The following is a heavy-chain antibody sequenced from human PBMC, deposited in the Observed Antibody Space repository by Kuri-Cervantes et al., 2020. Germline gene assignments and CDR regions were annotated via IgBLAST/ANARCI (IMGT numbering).Heavy chain of an antibody. D-gene: IGHD3-10*01. CDR1: GFTFSSYS. Sequence: GGSLRLSCAASGFTFSSYSMNWVRQAPGKGLEWVSAISGSGGSTYYADSVKGRFTISRDNSKNTPYLQMNSLRAEDTAVYYCAKDSGRITMARGVIISGDWFDPWGQGTLVTVSS. V-gene: IGHV3-23*01. CDR2: ISGSGGST. CDR3: AKDSGRITMARGVIISGDWFDP. J-gene: IGHJ5*02.